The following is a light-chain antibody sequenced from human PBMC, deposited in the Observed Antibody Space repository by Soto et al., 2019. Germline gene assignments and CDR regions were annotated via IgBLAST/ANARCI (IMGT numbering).Light chain of an antibody. CDR3: QQYYDWPIT. V-gene: IGKV3-15*01. CDR2: RAS. CDR1: QSLGGN. J-gene: IGKJ5*01. Sequence: EIVMTQSPATLAVSPGDTATLSCRASQSLGGNLAWYQQKPGQAPRLLIFRASSRAKGVPARFSASGSGTEFTLTISGLQSEDFAVYYCQQYYDWPITFGQGTRLEI.